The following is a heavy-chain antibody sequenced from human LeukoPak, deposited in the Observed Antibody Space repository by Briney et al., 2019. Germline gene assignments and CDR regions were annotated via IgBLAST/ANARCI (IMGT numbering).Heavy chain of an antibody. Sequence: PGRSLRLSCAASGFTFSSYAMHWVRQAPGKGLEWVAVISYDGSNKYYADSVKGRFTISRDNSKNTLYLQMNSLRAEDTAVYYCARELEEDYGDYHPEFDYWGQGTLVTVSS. CDR3: ARELEEDYGDYHPEFDY. V-gene: IGHV3-30-3*01. D-gene: IGHD4-17*01. CDR2: ISYDGSNK. J-gene: IGHJ4*02. CDR1: GFTFSSYA.